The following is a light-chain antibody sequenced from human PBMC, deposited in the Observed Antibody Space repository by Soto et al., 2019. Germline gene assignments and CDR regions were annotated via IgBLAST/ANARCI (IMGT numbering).Light chain of an antibody. CDR1: NIETKS. Sequence: VLTQPPSVSVAPGQTARITCGGNNIETKSVHWYQQRPGQAPVLVVYDDRDRPSGIPERFSGSNSGNPATLTITRVEAGDEADYYCQVWDSSSDHWVFGGGTKLTVL. CDR2: DDR. V-gene: IGLV3-21*02. J-gene: IGLJ3*02. CDR3: QVWDSSSDHWV.